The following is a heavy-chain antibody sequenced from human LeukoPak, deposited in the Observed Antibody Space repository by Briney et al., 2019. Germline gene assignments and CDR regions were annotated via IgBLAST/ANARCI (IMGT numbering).Heavy chain of an antibody. J-gene: IGHJ4*02. Sequence: SGGSLRLSCAASGFTFDDYAMHWVRQAPGKGLEWVSGICWNSGSIGYADSVKGRFTISRDNAKNSLYLQMNSLRAEDMALYYCAKGEGIAAPFDYWGQGTLVTVSS. CDR3: AKGEGIAAPFDY. CDR2: ICWNSGSI. D-gene: IGHD6-6*01. V-gene: IGHV3-9*03. CDR1: GFTFDDYA.